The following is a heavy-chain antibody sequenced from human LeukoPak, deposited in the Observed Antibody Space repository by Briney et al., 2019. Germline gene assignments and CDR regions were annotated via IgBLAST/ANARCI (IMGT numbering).Heavy chain of an antibody. CDR3: ARDLGRTPNHVIAVPTGY. D-gene: IGHD6-19*01. J-gene: IGHJ4*02. CDR1: GFTFSSYS. Sequence: GGSLRLSCAASGFTFSSYSMNWVRQAPGKGLEWVSYISSSSSTIYYADSVKGRFTISRDNAKNSLYLQMNSLGAEDTAVYYCARDLGRTPNHVIAVPTGYWGQGTLVTVSS. V-gene: IGHV3-48*01. CDR2: ISSSSSTI.